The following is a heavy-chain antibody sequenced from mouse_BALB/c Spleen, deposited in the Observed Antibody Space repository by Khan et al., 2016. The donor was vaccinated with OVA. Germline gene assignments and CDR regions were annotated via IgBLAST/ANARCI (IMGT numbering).Heavy chain of an antibody. J-gene: IGHJ3*01. Sequence: QVQLKESGAELARPGASVKMSCKASGYTFTTYTIHWVKQRPGQGLEWIGYIIPSNDYTNYNQKFKDRATLTADKSSSTAYMQLSSLTSEDSAVDYCVREGAYYRSDGWFAYWGQGTLVIVSA. CDR3: VREGAYYRSDGWFAY. CDR1: GYTFTTYT. V-gene: IGHV1-4*01. D-gene: IGHD2-14*01. CDR2: IIPSNDYT.